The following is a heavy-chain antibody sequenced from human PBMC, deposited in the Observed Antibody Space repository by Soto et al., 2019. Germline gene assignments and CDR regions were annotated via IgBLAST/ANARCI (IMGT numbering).Heavy chain of an antibody. CDR1: GYTFTSYY. CDR2: INPSGGST. CDR3: ATDPSGSYSYLPENWFDP. V-gene: IGHV1-46*01. Sequence: ASVKVSCKASGYTFTSYYMHWVRQAPGQGLEWMGIINPSGGSTSYAQKFQGRVTMTRDTSTSTVYTELSSLRSEDTAVYYCATDPSGSYSYLPENWFDPWGQGTLVTVSS. D-gene: IGHD1-26*01. J-gene: IGHJ5*02.